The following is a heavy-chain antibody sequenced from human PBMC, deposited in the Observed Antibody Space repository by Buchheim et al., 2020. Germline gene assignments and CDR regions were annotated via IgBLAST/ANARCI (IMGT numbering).Heavy chain of an antibody. CDR3: AKDFSPYSGSPWDFDY. V-gene: IGHV3-33*06. Sequence: QVQLVESGGGVVQPGRSLRLSCAASGFTFSGYGMHWVRQAPGKGLEWVAVIWYDGTNKYYADSVKGRFTISRDNSKNTLYLQMNSLRAEDTAVYYCAKDFSPYSGSPWDFDYWGQGTL. CDR2: IWYDGTNK. D-gene: IGHD1-26*01. CDR1: GFTFSGYG. J-gene: IGHJ4*02.